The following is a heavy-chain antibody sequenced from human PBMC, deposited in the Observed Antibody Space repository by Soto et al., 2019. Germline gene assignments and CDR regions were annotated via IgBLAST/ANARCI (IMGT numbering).Heavy chain of an antibody. CDR3: ARIGYCSSTSCLRMAFDI. CDR2: INAGNGNT. CDR1: GYTFTSYA. V-gene: IGHV1-3*01. Sequence: ASVKVSCKASGYTFTSYAMHWVRQAPGQRLEWMGWINAGNGNTKYSQKFQGRVTITRDTSASTAYMELSSLRSEDTAVYYCARIGYCSSTSCLRMAFDIWGQGTMVTVSS. J-gene: IGHJ3*02. D-gene: IGHD2-2*01.